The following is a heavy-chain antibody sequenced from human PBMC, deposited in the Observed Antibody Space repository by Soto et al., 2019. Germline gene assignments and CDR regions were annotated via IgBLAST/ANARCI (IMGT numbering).Heavy chain of an antibody. Sequence: QVQLQESGPGLVKPSETLSLTCTVSGGSISSYYGSWIRQPPGKGLEWIGSIYYSGSTNYNPSLKSRVTISVDTSKNQFSLKLSSVTAADTAVYYCARDGEMATTYYYYGMDVWGQGTTVTVSS. CDR1: GGSISSYY. V-gene: IGHV4-59*01. CDR3: ARDGEMATTYYYYGMDV. D-gene: IGHD5-12*01. J-gene: IGHJ6*02. CDR2: IYYSGST.